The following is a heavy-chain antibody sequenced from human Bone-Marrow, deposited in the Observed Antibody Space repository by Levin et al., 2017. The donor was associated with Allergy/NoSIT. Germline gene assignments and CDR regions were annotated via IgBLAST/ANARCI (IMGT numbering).Heavy chain of an antibody. J-gene: IGHJ4*02. CDR1: GFTFSRYA. CDR2: ITSSSTYI. Sequence: PGESLKISCAASGFTFSRYAMNWVRQSPGKGLEWIASITSSSTYINYADSVKGRFTISRDNAKKSLDLQMSSLRGEDSAVYYCASGGGSYNYWGQGTLVTVSS. V-gene: IGHV3-21*01. CDR3: ASGGGSYNY. D-gene: IGHD1-26*01.